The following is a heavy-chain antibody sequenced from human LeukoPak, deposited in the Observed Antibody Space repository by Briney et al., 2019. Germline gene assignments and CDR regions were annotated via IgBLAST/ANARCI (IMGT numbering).Heavy chain of an antibody. CDR2: IYYSGST. J-gene: IGHJ6*02. Sequence: SETLSLTCTVSGGSVSSGSYYWSWIRQPPGKGLAWIGYIYYSGSTNYNPSLKSRVTISVDTSKNQFSLKLSSVTAADTAVYYCARGVLRYFDWSPTSLLDVWGQGTTVTVSS. CDR3: ARGVLRYFDWSPTSLLDV. V-gene: IGHV4-61*01. CDR1: GGSVSSGSYY. D-gene: IGHD3-9*01.